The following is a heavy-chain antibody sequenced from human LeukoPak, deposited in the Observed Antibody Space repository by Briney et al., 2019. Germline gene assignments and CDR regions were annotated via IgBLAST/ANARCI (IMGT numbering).Heavy chain of an antibody. CDR1: GFTVSSNY. V-gene: IGHV3-53*01. J-gene: IGHJ4*02. D-gene: IGHD3-22*01. Sequence: PGGSLRLSCAASGFTVSSNYMSWVRQAPGKGLEWVSVIYSGGSTYYADSVKGRFTISRDNSKNTLYLQMNSLRAEDTAVYYCARDAHYYDSSGYDVYWGQGTLVTVSS. CDR2: IYSGGST. CDR3: ARDAHYYDSSGYDVY.